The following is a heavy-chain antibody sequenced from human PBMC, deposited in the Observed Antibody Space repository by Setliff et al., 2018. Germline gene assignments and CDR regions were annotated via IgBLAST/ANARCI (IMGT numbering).Heavy chain of an antibody. D-gene: IGHD1-26*01. CDR2: ISALYGTT. J-gene: IGHJ3*02. Sequence: GESLKISCAASGFTFSRYDMHWFRQGTGKRLEWVSAISALYGTTYYTDSVKGRFTISRDTSTNSLYLQMNSLRAEDTAVYYCVKPLVGASGAFAIWGQGTMVTVSS. CDR3: VKPLVGASGAFAI. V-gene: IGHV3-13*01. CDR1: GFTFSRYD.